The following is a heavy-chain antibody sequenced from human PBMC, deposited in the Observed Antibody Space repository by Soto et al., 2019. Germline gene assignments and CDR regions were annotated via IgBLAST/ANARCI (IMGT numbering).Heavy chain of an antibody. D-gene: IGHD1-26*01. Sequence: GGSLRLSCAASRFIFSNYGMHWVRQAPAKGLEWVAFISYDGSNKYYADSVMGRFTISRDNSKNTLYLQMSSLRAEDTAVYYCAKDVVARLGATIGMDVWGQGTTVTVSS. CDR3: AKDVVARLGATIGMDV. CDR1: RFIFSNYG. CDR2: ISYDGSNK. V-gene: IGHV3-30*18. J-gene: IGHJ6*02.